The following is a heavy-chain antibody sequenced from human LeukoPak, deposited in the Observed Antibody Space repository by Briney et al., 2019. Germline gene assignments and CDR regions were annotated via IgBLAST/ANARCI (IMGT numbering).Heavy chain of an antibody. CDR1: GGSFSGYY. CDR2: IYHSGST. CDR3: ARTYDSSGYYPNWFDP. J-gene: IGHJ5*02. D-gene: IGHD3-22*01. V-gene: IGHV4-30-2*01. Sequence: SETLSLTCAVYGGSFSGYYWSWIRQPPGKGLEWIGYIYHSGSTYYNPSLKSRVTISVDRSKNQFSLKLSSVTAADTAVYYCARTYDSSGYYPNWFDPWGQGTLVTVSS.